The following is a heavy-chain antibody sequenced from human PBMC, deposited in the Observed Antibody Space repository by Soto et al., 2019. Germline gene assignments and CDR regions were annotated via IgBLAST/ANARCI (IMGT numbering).Heavy chain of an antibody. V-gene: IGHV4-61*01. CDR2: IYYSGST. Sequence: SETLSLTCTVSGGSVSSGSHYWIWIRQPPGKGLEWIAYIYYSGSTTYNPSLKSRVAISMDTSKNQFSLKLSSVTAADTAIYYCARADSDSFWFDPWGQGTLVTVSS. CDR3: ARADSDSFWFDP. D-gene: IGHD6-6*01. CDR1: GGSVSSGSHY. J-gene: IGHJ5*02.